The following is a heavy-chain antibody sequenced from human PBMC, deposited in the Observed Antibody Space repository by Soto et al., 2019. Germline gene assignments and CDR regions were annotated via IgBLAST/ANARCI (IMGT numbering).Heavy chain of an antibody. CDR1: GGSFSGYY. D-gene: IGHD6-19*01. J-gene: IGHJ6*02. CDR2: INHSGST. CDR3: GSGRIAVAGTSLYYHYYGMDG. V-gene: IGHV4-34*01. Sequence: SETLSLTCSVYGGSFSGYYWSWIRQPPGKGLEWIGEINHSGSTNYNPSLKSRVTISVDTSKNQFSLKLSSVTAADTAVYYCGSGRIAVAGTSLYYHYYGMDGWGQGTT.